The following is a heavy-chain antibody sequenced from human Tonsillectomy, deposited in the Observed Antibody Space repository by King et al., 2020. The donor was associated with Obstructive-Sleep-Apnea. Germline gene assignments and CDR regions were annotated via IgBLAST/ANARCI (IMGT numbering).Heavy chain of an antibody. CDR1: SGSFSGFH. D-gene: IGHD2-21*01. J-gene: IGHJ6*02. CDR3: ARGGVDYYGMDI. Sequence: VQLQQRGAGLLKPSETLSLTCALYSGSFSGFHWSWIRQSPGEGLEWIWEINHSGSTNHNPSLKGRVTISIETAKNQFSLGLGSVTAADTGLYYCARGGVDYYGMDIWGQGTTVTVSS. V-gene: IGHV4-34*01. CDR2: INHSGST.